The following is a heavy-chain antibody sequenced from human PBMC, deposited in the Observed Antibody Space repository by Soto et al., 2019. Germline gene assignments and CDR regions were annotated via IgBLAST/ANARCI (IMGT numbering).Heavy chain of an antibody. V-gene: IGHV1-46*01. CDR2: IHPSGDT. D-gene: IGHD1-7*01. CDR3: ATSRGITGTTINWFDP. CDR1: GYKFTTYF. J-gene: IGHJ5*02. Sequence: ASVKVSCKASGYKFTTYFIHWVRQAPGQGLEWMGMIHPSGDTGYAQKFRGRVTMTIDTSTTTAYMELRNLTSEDTAVYYCATSRGITGTTINWFDPWGQGTLVTVSS.